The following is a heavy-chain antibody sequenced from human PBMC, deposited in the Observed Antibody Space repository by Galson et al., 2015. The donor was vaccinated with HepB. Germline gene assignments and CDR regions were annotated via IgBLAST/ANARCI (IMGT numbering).Heavy chain of an antibody. CDR2: TYFRSKWYN. Sequence: CAISGDSVSSKDAAWHWIRLSPSRGLEWLGRTYFRSKWYNQYAVAVKSRVTINSDTSENRFSLQLSSVIPEDTAMYYCARDQTSNWDGEGAPQFDSWGQGTLVTVSS. J-gene: IGHJ4*02. CDR3: ARDQTSNWDGEGAPQFDS. CDR1: GDSVSSKDAA. D-gene: IGHD1-20*01. V-gene: IGHV6-1*01.